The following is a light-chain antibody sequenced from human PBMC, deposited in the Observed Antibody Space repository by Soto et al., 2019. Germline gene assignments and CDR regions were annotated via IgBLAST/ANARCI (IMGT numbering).Light chain of an antibody. Sequence: IVLTQSPASLSLSPGERATLSGRGGQNVRNTNLNWYQQKAGQAPTLLINCASIRATGIPDTFSSSGSGTDFSLTTSSLEPDDFALYYYQQYGSSAPITFGQGTRLEIK. CDR1: QNVRNTN. CDR2: CAS. CDR3: QQYGSSAPIT. V-gene: IGKV3-20*01. J-gene: IGKJ5*01.